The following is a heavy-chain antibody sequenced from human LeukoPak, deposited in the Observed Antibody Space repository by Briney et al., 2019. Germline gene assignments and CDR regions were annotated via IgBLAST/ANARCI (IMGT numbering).Heavy chain of an antibody. Sequence: ASVKVSCKASGYTFTGYYMHWVRQAPGQGLEWMGWINPNSGGTNYAQKFQGWVTMTRDTSISIAYMELSRLRPDDTAVYYCAIGTSYDILTGPIPGFDYWGQGTLVTVSS. J-gene: IGHJ4*02. CDR3: AIGTSYDILTGPIPGFDY. CDR1: GYTFTGYY. D-gene: IGHD3-9*01. V-gene: IGHV1-2*04. CDR2: INPNSGGT.